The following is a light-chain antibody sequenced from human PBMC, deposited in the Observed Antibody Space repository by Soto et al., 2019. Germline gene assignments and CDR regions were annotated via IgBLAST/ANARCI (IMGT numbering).Light chain of an antibody. V-gene: IGKV3-11*01. CDR2: DAS. Sequence: EIVVTQSPATLSLSPGERATLSCRASQRVSSYLAWYQQKPGQAPRLLIYDASHRATGIPARFSGSGSGTDFTLTISSLEPEDFAGCCGQQRSNWQGATFGGGTKVDSK. CDR1: QRVSSY. CDR3: QQRSNWQGAT. J-gene: IGKJ4*01.